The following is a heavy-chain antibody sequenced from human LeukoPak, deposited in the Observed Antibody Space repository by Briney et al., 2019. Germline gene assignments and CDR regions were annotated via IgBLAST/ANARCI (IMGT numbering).Heavy chain of an antibody. CDR1: GFTFSSYG. J-gene: IGHJ3*02. V-gene: IGHV3-30*02. Sequence: GGSLRLSCAASGFTFSSYGMHWVRQAPGKGLEWVAFIRYDGSNKYYADSVKGRFTISRDNSKNTPYLQMNSLRAEDTAVYYCAKDLGDIVVVPAADIWGQGTMVTVSS. D-gene: IGHD2-2*01. CDR3: AKDLGDIVVVPAADI. CDR2: IRYDGSNK.